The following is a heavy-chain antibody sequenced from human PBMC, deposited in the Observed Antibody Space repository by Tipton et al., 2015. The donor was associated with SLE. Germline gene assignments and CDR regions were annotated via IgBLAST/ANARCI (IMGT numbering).Heavy chain of an antibody. CDR3: ARDPYDSWSDYQATFDY. Sequence: GEALVGDYWTWIRQPPGKGLEWIGYIYYSGSTNYNPSLKSRVTISLDSSKNQFSLKLTSVTAADTAVYYCARDPYDSWSDYQATFDYWGQGTLATVSP. CDR2: IYYSGST. D-gene: IGHD3-3*01. V-gene: IGHV4-59*12. CDR1: GEALVGDY. J-gene: IGHJ4*02.